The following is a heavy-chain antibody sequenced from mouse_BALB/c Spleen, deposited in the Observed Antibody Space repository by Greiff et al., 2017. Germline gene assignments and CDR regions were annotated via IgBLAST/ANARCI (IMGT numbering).Heavy chain of an antibody. D-gene: IGHD2-2*01. CDR3: ARSRGYDYFDY. CDR1: GYTFTNYW. CDR2: IYPGGGYT. Sequence: VQLQQSGAELVRPGTSVKISCKASGYTFTNYWLGWVKQRPGHGLEWIGDIYPGGGYTNYTEKFKGKATLTADTSSSTAYMQLSSLTSEDSAVYFCARSRGYDYFDYWGQGTTLTVSA. V-gene: IGHV1-63*02. J-gene: IGHJ2*01.